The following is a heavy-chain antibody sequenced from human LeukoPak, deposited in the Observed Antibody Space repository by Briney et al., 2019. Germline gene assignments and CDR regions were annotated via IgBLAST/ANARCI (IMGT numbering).Heavy chain of an antibody. J-gene: IGHJ4*02. CDR2: IWYDGSNK. D-gene: IGHD6-6*01. CDR3: ARVHFSSSPYFDY. CDR1: GFTFSSYW. V-gene: IGHV3-33*08. Sequence: GGSLRLSCAASGFTFSSYWMHWVRQAPGKGLEWVAVIWYDGSNKYYADSVKGRFTISRDNSKNTLYLQMNSLRAEDTAVYYCARVHFSSSPYFDYWGQGTLVTASS.